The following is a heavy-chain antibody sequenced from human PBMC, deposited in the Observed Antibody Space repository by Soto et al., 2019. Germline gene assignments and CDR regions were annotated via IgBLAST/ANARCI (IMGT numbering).Heavy chain of an antibody. J-gene: IGHJ5*02. CDR3: ARPPVTGAYWFDP. CDR1: VWGYSRYP. V-gene: IGHV1-69*13. CDR2: IIPIFGTA. D-gene: IGHD4-4*01. Sequence: SVKGARKSAVWGYSRYPSGRLRQAPGQGLEWMGGIIPIFGTANYAQKFQGRVTITADESTSTAYMELSSLRSEDTAVYYCARPPVTGAYWFDPWGQGTLVTVSS.